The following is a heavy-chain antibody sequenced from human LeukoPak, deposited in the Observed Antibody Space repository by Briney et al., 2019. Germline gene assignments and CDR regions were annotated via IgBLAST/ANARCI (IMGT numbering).Heavy chain of an antibody. CDR3: ALYYYDSSGHCDWFVT. D-gene: IGHD3-22*01. Sequence: SETLSLTCAVSGGSISSSSYYWGWIRQPPGKGLEWIGNIYYSGSSYYNPSLKSRVTISVDTSKNQFSLKLSSVTAADTAVYYCALYYYDSSGHCDWFVTWGQEPRAPVSS. CDR2: IYYSGSS. CDR1: GGSISSSSYY. J-gene: IGHJ5*02. V-gene: IGHV4-39*01.